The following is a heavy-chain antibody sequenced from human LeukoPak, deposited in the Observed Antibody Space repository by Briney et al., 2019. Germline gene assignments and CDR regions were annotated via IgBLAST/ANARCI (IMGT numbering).Heavy chain of an antibody. V-gene: IGHV3-15*07. CDR1: GFSFSDAW. CDR2: IMPKTNGGTT. J-gene: IGHJ1*01. CDR3: TTDFYDSSGLRY. D-gene: IGHD3-22*01. Sequence: GGSLRLSCAASGFSFSDAWMNWVRQAPGKGLEWVGRIMPKTNGGTTDYAAPVKGRFTVSRDDSSYTVYLQMNSLKIGDTAVYYCTTDFYDSSGLRYWGQGTLVAVSS.